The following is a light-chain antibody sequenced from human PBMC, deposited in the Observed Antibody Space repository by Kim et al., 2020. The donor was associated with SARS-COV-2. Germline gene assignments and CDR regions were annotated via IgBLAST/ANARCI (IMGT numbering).Light chain of an antibody. V-gene: IGKV2-30*01. CDR2: KVS. CDR1: QSLVYRDGNTY. CDR3: MQGSNWPGT. J-gene: IGKJ1*01. Sequence: PASISCRSSQSLVYRDGNTYLSWFQQRPGQSPRRLIYKVSNRDSGVPDRFSCSGSGTDFTLKISRVEAEDVGIYYCMQGSNWPGTFGQGTKVDIK.